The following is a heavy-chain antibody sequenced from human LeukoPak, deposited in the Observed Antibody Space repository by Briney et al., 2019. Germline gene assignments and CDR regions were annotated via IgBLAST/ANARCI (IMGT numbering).Heavy chain of an antibody. CDR1: GFTFSSYA. V-gene: IGHV3-23*01. J-gene: IGHJ4*02. D-gene: IGHD4-23*01. Sequence: PGGSLRLSCAASGFTFSSYAMSWVRQAPGKGLEWASVISGSGGSTYYADSVKGRFTISRDNSKNTLYLQMNSLRAEDTAVYYCAKPYLSGGNAYYFDYWGQGTLVTVSS. CDR2: ISGSGGST. CDR3: AKPYLSGGNAYYFDY.